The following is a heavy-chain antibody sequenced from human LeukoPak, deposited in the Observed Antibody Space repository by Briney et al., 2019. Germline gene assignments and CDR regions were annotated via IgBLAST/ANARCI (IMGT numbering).Heavy chain of an antibody. D-gene: IGHD6-13*01. Sequence: PSETLSLTCTVPGYSISSGYYWGWIRQPPGKGLEWIGSIYHSGSTYYNPSLKSRVTISVDTSKNQFSLKLSSVTAADTAVYYCARDRGSSSWYYWGQGTLVTVSS. CDR3: ARDRGSSSWYY. J-gene: IGHJ4*02. CDR1: GYSISSGYY. CDR2: IYHSGST. V-gene: IGHV4-38-2*02.